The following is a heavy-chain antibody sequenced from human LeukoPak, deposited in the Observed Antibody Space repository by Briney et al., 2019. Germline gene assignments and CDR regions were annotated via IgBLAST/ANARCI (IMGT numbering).Heavy chain of an antibody. J-gene: IGHJ4*02. Sequence: PSETLSPTCAVYGGSFSGYYWSWIRQPPGKGLEWVGEINHSGSTNYNPSLKSRVTISVDTSKNQFSLKLSSVTAADTAVYYCAGSGKVFDYWGQGTLVTVSS. D-gene: IGHD3-10*01. CDR1: GGSFSGYY. CDR3: AGSGKVFDY. CDR2: INHSGST. V-gene: IGHV4-34*01.